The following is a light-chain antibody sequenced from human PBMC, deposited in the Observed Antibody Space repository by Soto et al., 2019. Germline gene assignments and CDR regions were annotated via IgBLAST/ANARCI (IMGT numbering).Light chain of an antibody. J-gene: IGLJ1*01. CDR2: GNS. Sequence: QSVLAQPPSVSGAPGQRVTISCTGSSSNIGAGYDVHWYQQLPGTAPKLLIYGNSNRPSGVPERFSGSKSGTSASLAINGLQAEDEADYYCQSHDSSLSGYVFGTGTKVTVL. CDR1: SSNIGAGYD. V-gene: IGLV1-40*01. CDR3: QSHDSSLSGYV.